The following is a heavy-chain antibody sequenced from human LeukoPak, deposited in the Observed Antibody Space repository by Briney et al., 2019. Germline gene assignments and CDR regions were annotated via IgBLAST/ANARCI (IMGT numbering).Heavy chain of an antibody. J-gene: IGHJ4*02. Sequence: SETLSLTCTVSGGSISSYYWSWIRKPPGKGLEWIGYIHYSGSTNYNPSLKSRVTISVDTSKNQFSLKLSSVTAADTAVYYCARHGTYYYGSGRPDYFDYWGQGTLVTVSS. CDR2: IHYSGST. D-gene: IGHD3-10*01. CDR3: ARHGTYYYGSGRPDYFDY. V-gene: IGHV4-59*08. CDR1: GGSISSYY.